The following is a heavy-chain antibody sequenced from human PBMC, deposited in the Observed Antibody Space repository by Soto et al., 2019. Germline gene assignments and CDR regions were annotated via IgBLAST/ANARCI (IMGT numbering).Heavy chain of an antibody. CDR2: INQDGSEK. CDR3: AKDIIPPGLAFDH. CDR1: GFTFRSFW. J-gene: IGHJ4*02. Sequence: GGSLRLSCAASGFTFRSFWMSWVRQAPGKGLEWVANINQDGSEKHYVESVRGRFTISRDNDKNSLYLQMNRLRVEDMAVYYCAKDIIPPGLAFDHWGLGALVTVSS. V-gene: IGHV3-7*01. D-gene: IGHD1-20*01.